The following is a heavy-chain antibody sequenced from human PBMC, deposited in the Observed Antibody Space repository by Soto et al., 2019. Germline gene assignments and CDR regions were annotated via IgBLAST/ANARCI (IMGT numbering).Heavy chain of an antibody. D-gene: IGHD2-2*01. J-gene: IGHJ4*02. V-gene: IGHV1-46*01. Sequence: QVQLVQSGAEVKKPGASVKVSCKASGYTFTSYYMHWVRQAPGQGLEWMGIINPSGGSTSYAQKFQGRVTMTGDTSTSTVYMELSSLRSEDTAVYYCARGPFRYCSSTSCSPAVFDYWGQGTLVTVSS. CDR1: GYTFTSYY. CDR3: ARGPFRYCSSTSCSPAVFDY. CDR2: INPSGGST.